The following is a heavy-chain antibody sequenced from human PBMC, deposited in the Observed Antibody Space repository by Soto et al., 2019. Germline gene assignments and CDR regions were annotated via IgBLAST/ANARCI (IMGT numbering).Heavy chain of an antibody. CDR1: GGSISSYY. CDR3: ARGYPYSSFNDY. V-gene: IGHV4-59*01. CDR2: IYYSGST. J-gene: IGHJ4*02. D-gene: IGHD6-6*01. Sequence: TSETLSLTCTVSGGSISSYYWSWIRQPPGKGLEWIGYIYYSGSTNYNPSLKSRVTISVDTSKNQFSLKLSSVTAADTAVYYCARGYPYSSFNDYWGQGTLVTVSS.